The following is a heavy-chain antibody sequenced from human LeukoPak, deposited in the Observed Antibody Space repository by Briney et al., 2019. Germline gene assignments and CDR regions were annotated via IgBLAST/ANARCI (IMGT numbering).Heavy chain of an antibody. CDR3: ARVPIEGSRGYDY. J-gene: IGHJ4*02. CDR1: GGSVSSGSYY. CDR2: IYYSGST. Sequence: SETLSLTCTVSGGSVSSGSYYWSWIRQPPGKGLEWIGYIYYSGSTNYNPSLKSRVTISVDTSKNQFSLKLSSVTAADTAVYYCARVPIEGSRGYDYWGQGTLVTVSS. D-gene: IGHD3-22*01. V-gene: IGHV4-61*01.